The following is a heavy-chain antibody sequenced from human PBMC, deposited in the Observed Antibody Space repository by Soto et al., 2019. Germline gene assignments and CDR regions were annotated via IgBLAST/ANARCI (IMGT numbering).Heavy chain of an antibody. V-gene: IGHV1-3*01. CDR2: INAGNGNT. J-gene: IGHJ4*02. CDR1: GGTFSSYA. CDR3: ARILEMATTGFDY. D-gene: IGHD1-1*01. Sequence: ASVNVSCKASGGTFSSYAISWVRQAPGQGLEWMGGINAGNGNTKYSQKFQGRVTITRDTSASTAYMELSSLRSEDTAVYYCARILEMATTGFDYWGQGTLVTVSS.